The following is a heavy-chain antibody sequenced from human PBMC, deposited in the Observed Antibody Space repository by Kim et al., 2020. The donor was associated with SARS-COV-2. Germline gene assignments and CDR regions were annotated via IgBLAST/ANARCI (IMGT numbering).Heavy chain of an antibody. J-gene: IGHJ4*02. CDR3: SKNHPSSGWPAFYS. V-gene: IGHV3-23*01. Sequence: GGSLRLSCVASGFTFTSRAMSWVRQVPGKGLEWVASINNGGNPYYADSVKGRFTVSRDITKATLYLQLKSLRAADTALFYCSKNHPSSGWPAFYSWGQGT. D-gene: IGHD6-19*01. CDR2: INNGGNP. CDR1: GFTFTSRA.